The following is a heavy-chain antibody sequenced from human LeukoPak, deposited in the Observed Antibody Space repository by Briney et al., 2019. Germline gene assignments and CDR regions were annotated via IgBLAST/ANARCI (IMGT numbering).Heavy chain of an antibody. D-gene: IGHD3-9*01. J-gene: IGHJ4*02. CDR3: AKDQNYDILTGYRDY. Sequence: GRSLRLSCAASGFTFDDYAMHWVRQAPGKGLEWVSGISWNSGSIGYADSVKGRFTISRDNAKNSLYLQMNSLRAEDTALYYCAKDQNYDILTGYRDYWGQGTLVTVSS. CDR1: GFTFDDYA. V-gene: IGHV3-9*01. CDR2: ISWNSGSI.